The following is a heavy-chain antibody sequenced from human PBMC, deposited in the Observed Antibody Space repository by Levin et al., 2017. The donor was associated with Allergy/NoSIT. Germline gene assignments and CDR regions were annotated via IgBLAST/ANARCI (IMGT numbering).Heavy chain of an antibody. CDR2: IYYSGST. CDR1: GGSVSSGSYY. CDR3: ARGVVPAATYFDY. Sequence: SETLSLTCTVSGGSVSSGSYYWSWIRQPPGKGLEWIGYIYYSGSTNYNPSLKSRVTISVDTSKNQFSLKLSSVTAADTAVYYCARGVVPAATYFDYWGQGTLVTVSS. V-gene: IGHV4-61*01. J-gene: IGHJ4*02. D-gene: IGHD2-2*01.